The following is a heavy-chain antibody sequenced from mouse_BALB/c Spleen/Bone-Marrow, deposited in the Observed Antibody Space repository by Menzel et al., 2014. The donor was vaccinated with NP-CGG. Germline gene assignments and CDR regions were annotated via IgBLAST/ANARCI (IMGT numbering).Heavy chain of an antibody. J-gene: IGHJ4*01. D-gene: IGHD2-14*01. Sequence: EVQLQQSGPELVKPGASVKISRKASGYSFTGYYIHWVKPSHVKSLEWIGRINPYNGATDYNQNFKDKATLTVDKSSSTAYMELYSLTSEDSAVYYCTKNYRYDGALDYWGQGTSVTVSS. CDR2: INPYNGAT. CDR3: TKNYRYDGALDY. CDR1: GYSFTGYY. V-gene: IGHV1-31*01.